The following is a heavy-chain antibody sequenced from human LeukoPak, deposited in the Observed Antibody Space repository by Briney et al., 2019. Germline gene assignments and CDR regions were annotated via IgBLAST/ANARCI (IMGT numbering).Heavy chain of an antibody. Sequence: GGSLRLSCAASGFTVSSNYMSWVRQAPGKGLEWVSVIYSGGSTYYADSVKGRFTISRDNSKNTLYLQMNSLRAEDTAVYYCARASNTMIKAFDIWGQGTMVTVSS. CDR3: ARASNTMIKAFDI. J-gene: IGHJ3*02. CDR1: GFTVSSNY. CDR2: IYSGGST. V-gene: IGHV3-53*01. D-gene: IGHD3-22*01.